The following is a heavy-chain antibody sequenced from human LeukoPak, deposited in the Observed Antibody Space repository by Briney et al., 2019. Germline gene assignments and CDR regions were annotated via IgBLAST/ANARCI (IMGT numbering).Heavy chain of an antibody. CDR2: IYHSGST. D-gene: IGHD6-13*01. V-gene: IGHV4-38-2*02. CDR3: ARGSGIAATSDY. J-gene: IGHJ4*02. Sequence: PSETLSLTCSVSGDSISYFYWGWIRQPPGKGLEWIGSIYHSGSTYYNPSLKSRVTISVDTSKNQFSLKLSSVTAADTAVYYCARGSGIAATSDYWGQGTLVTVSS. CDR1: GDSISYFY.